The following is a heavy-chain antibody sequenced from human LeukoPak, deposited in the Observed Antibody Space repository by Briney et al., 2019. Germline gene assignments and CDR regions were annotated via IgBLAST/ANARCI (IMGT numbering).Heavy chain of an antibody. CDR3: AKQLGYCSDGSCYFPY. V-gene: IGHV3-23*01. CDR1: GFTFSSSS. D-gene: IGHD2-15*01. CDR2: ISNNGGYT. Sequence: GSLRLSCASSGFTFSSSSMSWVRQGPGKGLEWVSAISNNGGYTYYADSVQGRFTISRDNSKSTLCLQMNSLRAEDTAVYYCAKQLGYCSDGSCYFPYWGQGTLVTVSS. J-gene: IGHJ4*02.